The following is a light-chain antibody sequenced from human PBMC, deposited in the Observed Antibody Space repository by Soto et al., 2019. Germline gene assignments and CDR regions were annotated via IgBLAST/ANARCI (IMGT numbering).Light chain of an antibody. CDR2: GAS. Sequence: EIVLTQSPGTRSLSPGERATLSCRASQSVSNSYIAWYQQKPGQAPRLLIYGASSRATGIPDRFTGSGSGTEFTITITRLEPEDFAVYYCQQYGSSPWTFGQGTKVEIK. V-gene: IGKV3-20*01. J-gene: IGKJ1*01. CDR1: QSVSNSY. CDR3: QQYGSSPWT.